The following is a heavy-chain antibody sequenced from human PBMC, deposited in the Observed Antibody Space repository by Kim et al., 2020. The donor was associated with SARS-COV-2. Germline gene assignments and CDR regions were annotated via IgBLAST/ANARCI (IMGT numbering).Heavy chain of an antibody. V-gene: IGHV3-53*01. Sequence: SSDAVKCRFTNSRDNSRNTVYLQKNSLRFEGTAVYFCARDRGGTGAVEDYWGQGTLVTVSS. J-gene: IGHJ4*02. D-gene: IGHD3-16*01. CDR3: ARDRGGTGAVEDY.